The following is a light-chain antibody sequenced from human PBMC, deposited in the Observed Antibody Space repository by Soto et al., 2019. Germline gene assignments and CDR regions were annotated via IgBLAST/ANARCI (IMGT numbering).Light chain of an antibody. Sequence: QSVLTQPPSSSGTPGQRVTISCYGNTSNIGSNTVSWYQHLPGTAPKLLIYGSNQRPSGVPDRFSGSKSGTSASLAISELQSEDDADYHCATCDERLNGLVFGGGTKLTVL. V-gene: IGLV1-44*01. J-gene: IGLJ2*01. CDR1: TSNIGSNT. CDR3: ATCDERLNGLV. CDR2: GSN.